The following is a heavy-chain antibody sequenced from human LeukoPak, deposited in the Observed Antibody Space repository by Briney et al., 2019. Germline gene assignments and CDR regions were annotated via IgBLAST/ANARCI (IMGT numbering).Heavy chain of an antibody. CDR2: ISLGSDVI. Sequence: PGGSLRLSCAASGFTSSNSAMSWVRQAPGKGLEWVSSISLGSDVIYYADSVKGRFAISRDNSKNMVYLQMDSLRAEDTAVYYCARALGDYVWGLFDYWGQGTLVTVSS. J-gene: IGHJ4*02. V-gene: IGHV3-23*01. D-gene: IGHD3-16*01. CDR1: GFTSSNSA. CDR3: ARALGDYVWGLFDY.